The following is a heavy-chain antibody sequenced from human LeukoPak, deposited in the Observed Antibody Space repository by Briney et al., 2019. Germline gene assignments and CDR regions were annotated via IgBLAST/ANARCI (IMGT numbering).Heavy chain of an antibody. V-gene: IGHV3-74*01. D-gene: IGHD6-25*01. CDR2: INSDGSST. CDR3: ARTKETRRLGYYYYMDV. Sequence: PGGSLRLSCAASGFTFSSYWMHWVRQAPGKGLVWVSRINSDGSSTSYADSVKGRFTISRDNAKNTLYLQMNSLRAEDTAVYYCARTKETRRLGYYYYMDVWGKGTTVTVSS. J-gene: IGHJ6*03. CDR1: GFTFSSYW.